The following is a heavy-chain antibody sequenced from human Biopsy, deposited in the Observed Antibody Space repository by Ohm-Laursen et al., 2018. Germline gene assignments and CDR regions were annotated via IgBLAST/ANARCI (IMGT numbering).Heavy chain of an antibody. Sequence: SETLSLTCTVSGGSISSYQWTWIRQPPGKGLEWIGYLYNTGGTNYNPSLKSRVTISVDTSKNQFSLRLNSVTAADTAVYYCARATNSTGWPYYYFYGMDVWGQGTTATVSS. V-gene: IGHV4-59*01. CDR2: LYNTGGT. D-gene: IGHD2/OR15-2a*01. J-gene: IGHJ6*02. CDR3: ARATNSTGWPYYYFYGMDV. CDR1: GGSISSYQ.